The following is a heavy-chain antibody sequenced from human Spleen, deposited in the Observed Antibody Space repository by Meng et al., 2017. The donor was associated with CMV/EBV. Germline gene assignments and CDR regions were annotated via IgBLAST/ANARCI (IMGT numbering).Heavy chain of an antibody. J-gene: IGHJ4*02. V-gene: IGHV4-39*01. CDR1: NGSIRSSNYF. Sequence: GSLRLSCSVSNGSIRSSNYFWGWVRQPPGKGLEWIGSMSYIGDTYHNPSLESRVTLSVDPSKNQFSLMLTSVTAADTAVYYCAREGYNYGSSLDYWGQGTLVTVSS. CDR3: AREGYNYGSSLDY. D-gene: IGHD5-18*01. CDR2: MSYIGDT.